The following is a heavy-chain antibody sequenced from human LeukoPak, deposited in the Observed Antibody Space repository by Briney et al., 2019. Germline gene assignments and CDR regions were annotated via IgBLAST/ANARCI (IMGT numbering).Heavy chain of an antibody. CDR1: GGSISSYY. CDR3: ARVFRAARSLWYYYYMDV. J-gene: IGHJ6*03. CDR2: IYYSGST. D-gene: IGHD6-6*01. V-gene: IGHV4-59*01. Sequence: SETLSLTCTVSGGSISSYYWSWIRQPPGKGLEWIGYIYYSGSTNYNPSLKSRVTISVDTSNNQFSLKLSSVTAADTAVYYCARVFRAARSLWYYYYMDVWGKGTTVTVSS.